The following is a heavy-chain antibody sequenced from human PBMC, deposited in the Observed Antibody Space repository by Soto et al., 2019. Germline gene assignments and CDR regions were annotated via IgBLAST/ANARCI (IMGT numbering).Heavy chain of an antibody. D-gene: IGHD6-19*01. CDR3: ASLYSSGRYRNDSALANFDY. J-gene: IGHJ4*02. CDR1: GGSISSGGYS. CDR2: IYHSGST. V-gene: IGHV4-30-2*01. Sequence: QLQLQESGSGLVKPSQTLSLTCAVSGGSISSGGYSWSWIRQPPGKGLEWIGYIYHSGSTYYNPSLKSRVTISVDRSKNQFSLKLSSVTAADTAVYYCASLYSSGRYRNDSALANFDYWGQGTLVTVSS.